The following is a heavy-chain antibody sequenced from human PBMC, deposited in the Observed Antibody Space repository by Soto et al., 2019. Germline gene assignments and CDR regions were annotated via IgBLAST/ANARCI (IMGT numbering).Heavy chain of an antibody. CDR3: ARASIAGTTAGWDNWFDP. D-gene: IGHD1-1*01. J-gene: IGHJ5*02. CDR2: IYYSGST. Sequence: PSETLSLTCTVSGGSISSYYWSWIRQPPGKELEWIGYIYYSGSTNYNPSLKSRVTISVDTSKNQFSLKLSSVTAADTAVYYCARASIAGTTAGWDNWFDPWGQGTLVTVSS. CDR1: GGSISSYY. V-gene: IGHV4-59*01.